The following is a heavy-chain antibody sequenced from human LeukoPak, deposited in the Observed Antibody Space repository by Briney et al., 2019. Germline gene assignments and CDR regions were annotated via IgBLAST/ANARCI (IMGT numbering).Heavy chain of an antibody. CDR2: INSDASSI. CDR3: AKEPQL. V-gene: IGHV3-74*01. D-gene: IGHD5-18*01. J-gene: IGHJ4*02. Sequence: GGSLRLSCAASGFTFSSYWMHWVRQAPGKGLMWVSRINSDASSILYADSVKGRFTISRDNAKNTLYLQMNSLRAEDTAVYYCAKEPQLWGQGTLVTVSS. CDR1: GFTFSSYW.